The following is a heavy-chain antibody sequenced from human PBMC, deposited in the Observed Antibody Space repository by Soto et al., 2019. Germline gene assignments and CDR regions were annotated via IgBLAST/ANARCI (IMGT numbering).Heavy chain of an antibody. CDR3: AKSHYDILTGPPDY. Sequence: QVHLVESGGGVVQPGRSLRLSCAASGFTFSSYGMHWVRQAPGKGLEWVAIIWYDGSNKYYADSVKGRFTISRDDSENTLYLQMNSLRAEDTAVYYCAKSHYDILTGPPDYWGQGTLVTVSS. V-gene: IGHV3-33*06. CDR1: GFTFSSYG. J-gene: IGHJ4*02. D-gene: IGHD3-9*01. CDR2: IWYDGSNK.